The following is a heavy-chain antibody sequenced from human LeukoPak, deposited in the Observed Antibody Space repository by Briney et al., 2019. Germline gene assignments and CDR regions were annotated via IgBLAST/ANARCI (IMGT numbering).Heavy chain of an antibody. Sequence: SETLSLTCTVSGGSISSYYWSWLRQPPGKGLVWLGYIYYSGSTNYNPSLKSRVTISVDTSKNQFSLKLSSVTAADTAVYYCARGYSSSPINWFDPWGQGTLVTVSS. D-gene: IGHD6-6*01. CDR2: IYYSGST. CDR1: GGSISSYY. V-gene: IGHV4-59*01. CDR3: ARGYSSSPINWFDP. J-gene: IGHJ5*02.